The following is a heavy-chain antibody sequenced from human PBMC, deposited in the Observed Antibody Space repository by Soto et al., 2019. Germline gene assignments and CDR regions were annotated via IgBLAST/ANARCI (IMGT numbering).Heavy chain of an antibody. V-gene: IGHV5-51*01. CDR1: GYSFTSYW. D-gene: IGHD3-22*01. CDR3: ARRGYYYDSSGYTFQH. J-gene: IGHJ1*01. CDR2: IYPGDSDT. Sequence: GESLKISCKGSGYSFTSYWIAWVRQMPGKGLEWMGVIYPGDSDTRYSPSFQGQVTISADKSISTAYLQWSSLKASDTAMYYCARRGYYYDSSGYTFQHWGQGTLVTVSS.